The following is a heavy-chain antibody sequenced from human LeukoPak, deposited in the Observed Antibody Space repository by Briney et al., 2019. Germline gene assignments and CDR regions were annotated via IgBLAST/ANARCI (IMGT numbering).Heavy chain of an antibody. V-gene: IGHV3-7*03. CDR3: AKDFSVIVVVPAAPPPGVDAFDI. CDR2: INQDGRGR. J-gene: IGHJ3*02. CDR1: GFTFSDNW. D-gene: IGHD2-2*01. Sequence: PGGSLRLSCAASGFTFSDNWMTWVRQAPGKGLEWVANINQDGRGRYYVDSVQGRFIISRDNAKNSLYLQMNSLRAEDTAVYYCAKDFSVIVVVPAAPPPGVDAFDIWGQGTMVTVSS.